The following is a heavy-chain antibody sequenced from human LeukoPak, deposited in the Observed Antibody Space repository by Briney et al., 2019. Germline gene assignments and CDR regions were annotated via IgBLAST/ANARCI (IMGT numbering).Heavy chain of an antibody. CDR1: GFTFSTYE. CDR2: ISGSGDTT. V-gene: IGHV3-48*03. D-gene: IGHD6-13*01. J-gene: IGHJ4*02. CDR3: ARDVLRGAAATDY. Sequence: GGSLRLSCAASGFTFSTYEMNWVRQAPGKGLEWLAHISGSGDTTFYADSVKGRFTISRDNAKNSLYLQMNSLRAEDTAVYYCARDVLRGAAATDYWGQGTLVTVSS.